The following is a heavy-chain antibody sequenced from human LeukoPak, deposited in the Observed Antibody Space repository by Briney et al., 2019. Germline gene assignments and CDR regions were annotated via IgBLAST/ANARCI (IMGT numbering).Heavy chain of an antibody. V-gene: IGHV3-23*01. CDR1: GFTFSNFA. CDR3: ATNYDDSREAFDV. CDR2: ISGSGEDS. D-gene: IGHD3-3*01. Sequence: GGSLRLSCAASGFTFSNFAMNWVRQPPGKGLEWVSGISGSGEDSNHADSVTGRFIISRENSKNTLYLQMNSLRADDTAVYYCATNYDDSREAFDVWGQGTVVTVSS. J-gene: IGHJ3*01.